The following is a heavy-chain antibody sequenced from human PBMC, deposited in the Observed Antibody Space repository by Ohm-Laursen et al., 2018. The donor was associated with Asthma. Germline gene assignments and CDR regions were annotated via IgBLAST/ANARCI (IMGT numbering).Heavy chain of an antibody. CDR2: ISTASTFI. D-gene: IGHD3-22*01. CDR3: AKDMYYYDSSGRGLFDY. V-gene: IGHV3-21*01. J-gene: IGHJ4*02. Sequence: SLRLSCAASGYTFSRYSIHWVRQVPGKGLEWVASISTASTFIYYADSVRGRFTTSRDNAKNTLYLQMNSLRAEDTAVYYCAKDMYYYDSSGRGLFDYWGQGTLVTVSS. CDR1: GYTFSRYS.